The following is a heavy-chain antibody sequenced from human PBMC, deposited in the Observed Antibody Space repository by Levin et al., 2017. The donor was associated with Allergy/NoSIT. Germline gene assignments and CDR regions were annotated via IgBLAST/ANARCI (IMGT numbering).Heavy chain of an antibody. CDR3: ARDRVTLVQGEFDP. V-gene: IGHV1-18*01. Sequence: AASVKVSCKASGYTFTMFGINWVRQAPGQGLEWMGWISTYNGHTKYAEKLQGRLTMTTDTSTTTAYMEMRSLRSDDTAVYYCARDRVTLVQGEFDPWGQGTLVTVSS. CDR2: ISTYNGHT. D-gene: IGHD3-10*01. J-gene: IGHJ5*02. CDR1: GYTFTMFG.